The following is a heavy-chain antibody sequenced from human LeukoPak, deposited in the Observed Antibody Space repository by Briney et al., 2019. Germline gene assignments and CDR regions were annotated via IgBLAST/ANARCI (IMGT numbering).Heavy chain of an antibody. V-gene: IGHV3-30*18. CDR3: AKDADRYCSSTSCHSPFDY. D-gene: IGHD2-2*01. Sequence: GGSLRLSCAASGFTFSSYGMHWVRQAPGKGLEWVAVISYDGSNEYYADSVKGRSTISRDNSKNTLYLQMNSLRAEDTAVYYCAKDADRYCSSTSCHSPFDYWGQGTLVTVSS. J-gene: IGHJ4*02. CDR1: GFTFSSYG. CDR2: ISYDGSNE.